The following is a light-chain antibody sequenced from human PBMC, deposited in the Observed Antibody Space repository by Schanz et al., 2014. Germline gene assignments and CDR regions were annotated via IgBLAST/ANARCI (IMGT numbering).Light chain of an antibody. J-gene: IGKJ1*01. Sequence: AIQMTQSPSSLSASVGDRVTITCRASQAIRNALGWYQQRPGKAPKLLIYGASSLQSGVPSRFSGSGSGTDFTLTISSLQPEDFATYYCLQDYNYPWTFGQGTKVEIK. CDR3: LQDYNYPWT. V-gene: IGKV1-6*01. CDR2: GAS. CDR1: QAIRNA.